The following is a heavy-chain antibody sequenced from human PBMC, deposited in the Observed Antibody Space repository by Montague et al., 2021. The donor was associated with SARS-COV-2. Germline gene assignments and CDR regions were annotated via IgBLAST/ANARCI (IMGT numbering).Heavy chain of an antibody. CDR3: AATDYFASGKYDF. CDR2: IYHSGST. J-gene: IGHJ4*02. V-gene: IGHV4-4*02. Sequence: SETLSLTCAVSGGSISSSNWWSWVRQPPGKGLEWIGEIYHSGSTNYNPSLKSRVTISVDKSKNQFSLKLSSVTAADTAAYYCAATDYFASGKYDFWGQGTWVTVSS. D-gene: IGHD3-10*01. CDR1: GGSISSSNW.